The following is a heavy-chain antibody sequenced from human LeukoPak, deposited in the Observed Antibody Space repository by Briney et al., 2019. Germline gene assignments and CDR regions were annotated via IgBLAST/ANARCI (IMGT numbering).Heavy chain of an antibody. Sequence: SVKVSCKASGGTFSSYAISWVRQAPGRGLEWMGGIIPIFGTANYAQKFQGRVTITADESTSTAYMELSSLRSEDTAVYYCAIDSSGLPYYYGMDVWGQGTTVTVSS. CDR1: GGTFSSYA. D-gene: IGHD3-22*01. CDR3: AIDSSGLPYYYGMDV. J-gene: IGHJ6*02. V-gene: IGHV1-69*13. CDR2: IIPIFGTA.